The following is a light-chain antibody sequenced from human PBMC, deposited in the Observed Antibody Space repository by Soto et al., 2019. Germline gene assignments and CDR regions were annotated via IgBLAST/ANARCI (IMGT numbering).Light chain of an antibody. V-gene: IGKV3-15*01. CDR2: GAS. CDR3: QQYYSTPPT. J-gene: IGKJ1*01. CDR1: QSIRTN. Sequence: EIVLTQSPATLAVSAGGRATLSCRASQSIRTNVAWYQQLPGQAPRLLVYGASTRATGVPARFSGSGSGIEFTLTISSLQSEDSAFYYCQQYYSTPPTFGQGTKVEIK.